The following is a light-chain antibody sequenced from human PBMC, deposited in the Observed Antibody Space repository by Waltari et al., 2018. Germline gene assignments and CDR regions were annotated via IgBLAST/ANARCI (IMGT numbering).Light chain of an antibody. CDR2: DAS. CDR3: QQRSNWPGYT. V-gene: IGKV3-11*01. J-gene: IGKJ2*01. Sequence: ESVLTQSPATLSLSPGERDTLSCRASQSVSSYLAWYQQKPGQAPRLLIYDASNRATGIPARFSGSGSGTDFTLTISSLEPEDFAVYYCQQRSNWPGYTFGQGTKLEIK. CDR1: QSVSSY.